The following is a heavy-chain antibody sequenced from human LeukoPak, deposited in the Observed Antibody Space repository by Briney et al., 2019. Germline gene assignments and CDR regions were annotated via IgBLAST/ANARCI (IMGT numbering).Heavy chain of an antibody. J-gene: IGHJ4*02. V-gene: IGHV3-7*01. D-gene: IGHD1-26*01. CDR3: ARGLLGATTSYFDY. CDR1: GFTFSIYW. Sequence: PGGSLRLSCAASGFTFSIYWMSWVRQAPGKGLEWVANIKQDGSEKYYVDSVKGRFTISRDNAKNSLHLQLNSLRAEDTAVYYCARGLLGATTSYFDYWGQGTLVTVSS. CDR2: IKQDGSEK.